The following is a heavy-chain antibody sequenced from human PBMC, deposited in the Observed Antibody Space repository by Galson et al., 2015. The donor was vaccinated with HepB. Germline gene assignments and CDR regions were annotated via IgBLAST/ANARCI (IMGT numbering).Heavy chain of an antibody. D-gene: IGHD1-26*01. CDR3: ARGEVGATDFDY. Sequence: SVKVSCKASGYTFTSYGISWVRQAPGQGLEWMGRIIPILGIANYAQKFQGRVTITADKSTSTAYMELSSLRSGDTAVYYCARGEVGATDFDYWGQGTLVTVSS. CDR2: IIPILGIA. J-gene: IGHJ4*02. CDR1: GYTFTSYG. V-gene: IGHV1-69*04.